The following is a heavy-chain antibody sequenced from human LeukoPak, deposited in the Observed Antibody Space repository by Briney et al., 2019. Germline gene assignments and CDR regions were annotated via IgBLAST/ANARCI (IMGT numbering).Heavy chain of an antibody. D-gene: IGHD1-26*01. CDR2: ISAYNGNT. V-gene: IGHV1-18*01. CDR3: ARDSNSGSYWWFDP. CDR1: GYTFTSYG. Sequence: GASVNVSCKASGYTFTSYGISWVRQAPGQGLEWMGWISAYNGNTNYAQKLQGRVTMTTDTSTSTAYMELRSLRSDDTAVYYCARDSNSGSYWWFDPWGQGALVTVSS. J-gene: IGHJ5*02.